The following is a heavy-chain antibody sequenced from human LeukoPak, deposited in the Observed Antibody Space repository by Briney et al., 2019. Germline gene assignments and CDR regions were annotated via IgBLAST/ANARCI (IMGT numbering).Heavy chain of an antibody. D-gene: IGHD4-11*01. CDR1: GGTFSSYA. V-gene: IGHV1-69*13. J-gene: IGHJ6*02. Sequence: GASVKVSCKASGGTFSSYAISWVRQAPGQGLEWMGGIIPIFGTANYAQKFQGRATITADESTSTAYMELSSLRSEDTAVYYCAILHDYTRYYYGMDVWGQGTTVTVSS. CDR3: AILHDYTRYYYGMDV. CDR2: IIPIFGTA.